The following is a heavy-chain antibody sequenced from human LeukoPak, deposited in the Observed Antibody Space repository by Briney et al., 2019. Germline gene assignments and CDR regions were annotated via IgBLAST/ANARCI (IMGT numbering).Heavy chain of an antibody. CDR2: ISYDGRNI. CDR3: AKGPLRGTAAAIDY. J-gene: IGHJ4*02. Sequence: GGSLRLSCAASGFTFSDYAMHWVRQAPGKGLEWVAVISYDGRNIHYPGSVKGRFTISRDISTDTLWLQMDSLRTEDTAVYYCAKGPLRGTAAAIDYWGQGTLVTVSS. D-gene: IGHD2-2*01. CDR1: GFTFSDYA. V-gene: IGHV3-30*04.